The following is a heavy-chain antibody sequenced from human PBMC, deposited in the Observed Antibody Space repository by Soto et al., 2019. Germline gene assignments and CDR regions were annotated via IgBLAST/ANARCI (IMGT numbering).Heavy chain of an antibody. CDR1: SGSFSGSY. J-gene: IGHJ4*02. Sequence: SETLSLTCAVYSGSFSGSYWSWIRQPPGKGLEWIGEINHSGSTNYNPSLKSRATISVDTSKNQFSLKLSSVTAADTAVYYCARGPRYSNYVSGYFGYWGQGTLVTVSS. D-gene: IGHD4-4*01. CDR2: INHSGST. CDR3: ARGPRYSNYVSGYFGY. V-gene: IGHV4-34*01.